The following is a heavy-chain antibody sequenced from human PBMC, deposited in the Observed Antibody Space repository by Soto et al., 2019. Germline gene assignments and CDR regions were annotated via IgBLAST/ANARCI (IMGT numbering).Heavy chain of an antibody. V-gene: IGHV1-69*06. J-gene: IGHJ4*02. D-gene: IGHD6-19*01. CDR2: IIPIFGTA. CDR3: AGAKGIAVAPIDY. Sequence: SVKVSCKASGGTFSSYAISWVRQAPGQGLEWMGGIIPIFGTANYAQKFQGRVTITADKSTSIAYMELSSLRSEDTAVYYCAGAKGIAVAPIDYWGQGTLVTVSS. CDR1: GGTFSSYA.